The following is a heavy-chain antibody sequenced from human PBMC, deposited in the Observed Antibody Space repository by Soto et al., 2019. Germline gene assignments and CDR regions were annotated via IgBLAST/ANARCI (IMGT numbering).Heavy chain of an antibody. V-gene: IGHV3-9*01. J-gene: IGHJ3*02. CDR2: ISWNSGSI. Sequence: GGSLRLSCAASGFTFDDYAMHWVRQAPGKGLEWVSGISWNSGSIGYADSVKGRFTISRDNAKNSLYLQMNSLRAEDTALYYCAKGGGILRYFDWRKQGAFDIWGQGTMVTVSS. CDR3: AKGGGILRYFDWRKQGAFDI. D-gene: IGHD3-9*01. CDR1: GFTFDDYA.